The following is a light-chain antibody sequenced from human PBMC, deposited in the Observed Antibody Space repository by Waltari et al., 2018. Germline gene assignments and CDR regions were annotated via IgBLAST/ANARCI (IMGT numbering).Light chain of an antibody. CDR1: SNDVGSYTL. Sequence: QSALTQPASVSGSPGQSITIFCAGTSNDVGSYTLVSWYQQHPDKAPKLLLYGVTKRPSGVSDRLFGSKSGNTASLTISGLEPEDEADYYCCSYAGSSTYVFGTGTKVTVL. CDR3: CSYAGSSTYV. CDR2: GVT. J-gene: IGLJ1*01. V-gene: IGLV2-23*02.